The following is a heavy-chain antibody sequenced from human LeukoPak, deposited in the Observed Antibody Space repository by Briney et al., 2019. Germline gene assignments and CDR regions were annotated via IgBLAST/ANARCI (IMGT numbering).Heavy chain of an antibody. CDR2: IYHSGST. V-gene: IGHV4-4*02. D-gene: IGHD5-12*01. CDR3: ARGPGSGYGYYFDY. CDR1: GGSISSSNW. Sequence: PSETLSLTCAVSGGSISSSNWWSWVRQPPGKGLEWIGEIYHSGSTNYNPSLKSRATISVDKSKNQFSLKLSSVTAADTAVYYCARGPGSGYGYYFDYWGQGTLVTVSS. J-gene: IGHJ4*02.